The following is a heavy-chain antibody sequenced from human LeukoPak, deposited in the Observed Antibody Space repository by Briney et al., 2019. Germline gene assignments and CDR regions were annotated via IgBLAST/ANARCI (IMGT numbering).Heavy chain of an antibody. CDR2: IIPIFVTA. Sequence: ASVKVSCKASGGTFSKYSISWVRQAPGQRLEWMGTIIPIFVTANNAQKFQDRVTITADESTSTAYMELSSLRSDDTAVYYCARGDTMVRGVVRAEYFQDWGQGTLVTVSS. CDR3: ARGDTMVRGVVRAEYFQD. CDR1: GGTFSKYS. D-gene: IGHD3-10*01. J-gene: IGHJ1*01. V-gene: IGHV1-69*13.